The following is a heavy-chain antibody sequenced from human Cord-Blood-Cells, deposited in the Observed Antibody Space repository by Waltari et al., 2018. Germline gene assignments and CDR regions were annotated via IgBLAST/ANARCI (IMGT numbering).Heavy chain of an antibody. J-gene: IGHJ3*02. CDR2: INAGNGNT. D-gene: IGHD3-22*01. CDR3: ARKPIAYDSSGYYQRGFDAFDI. V-gene: IGHV1-3*01. Sequence: QVQLVQSGAEVKKPGASVKVSCKASGYTFTSYAMHWVRQAPGQRLEWMGWINAGNGNTKYSQKFQGRVTITRDTSASTAYMELSSLRSEDTVVYYCARKPIAYDSSGYYQRGFDAFDIWGQGTMVTVSS. CDR1: GYTFTSYA.